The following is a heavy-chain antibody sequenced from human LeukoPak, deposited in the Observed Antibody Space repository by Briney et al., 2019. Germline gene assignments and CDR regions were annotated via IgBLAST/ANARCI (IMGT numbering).Heavy chain of an antibody. CDR1: GDSVASNSAA. CDR2: TYYRSKFYL. CDR3: ARGGVADYLDY. D-gene: IGHD6-19*01. V-gene: IGHV6-1*01. J-gene: IGHJ4*02. Sequence: SQTLSLTCAISGDSVASNSAAWNWFRQSPSRGLEWLGRTYYRSKFYLDYAESVKSRITINPGTSKNQFSLQLNSVTPEDTAVYYCARGGVADYLDYWGQGTLVTVSS.